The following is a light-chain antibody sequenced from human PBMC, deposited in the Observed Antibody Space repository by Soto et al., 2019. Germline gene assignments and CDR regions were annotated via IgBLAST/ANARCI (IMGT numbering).Light chain of an antibody. Sequence: EIVMTQSPVTLSVSPGERATLSCRASQSVSSSLAWYQQKPGQAPRLLISYASSRATGIPARFSGSGSGTDFTLTISSLQSEDYAVYYCQQYNNWLSFGQGTRLEIK. V-gene: IGKV3-15*01. J-gene: IGKJ5*01. CDR2: YAS. CDR1: QSVSSS. CDR3: QQYNNWLS.